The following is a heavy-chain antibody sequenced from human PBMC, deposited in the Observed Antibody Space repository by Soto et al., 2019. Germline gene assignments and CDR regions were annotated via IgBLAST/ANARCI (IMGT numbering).Heavy chain of an antibody. CDR3: ARDDTQNYYGSGLYGMDV. V-gene: IGHV1-69*13. D-gene: IGHD3-10*01. CDR2: IIPIFGTA. Sequence: ASVKVSCKASGGTFSSYAISWVRQAPGQGLEWMGGIIPIFGTANYAQKFQGRVTITADESTSTAYMELSSLRSEDTVVYYCARDDTQNYYGSGLYGMDVWGQGTTVTVSS. CDR1: GGTFSSYA. J-gene: IGHJ6*02.